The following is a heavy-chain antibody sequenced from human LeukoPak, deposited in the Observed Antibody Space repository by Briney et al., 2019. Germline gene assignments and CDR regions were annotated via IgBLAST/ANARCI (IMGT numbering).Heavy chain of an antibody. CDR2: IYYSGST. V-gene: IGHV4-31*03. CDR1: GGSISSGGYY. J-gene: IGHJ3*02. Sequence: PSETLSLTCTVSGGSISSGGYYWSWIRQHPGKGLEWIGYIYYSGSTYYNPSLKSRVTMSVDTSKNQFSLKLSSVTAADTAVYYCARAMTLYGQGDAFDIWGQGTMVTVSS. D-gene: IGHD2-2*02. CDR3: ARAMTLYGQGDAFDI.